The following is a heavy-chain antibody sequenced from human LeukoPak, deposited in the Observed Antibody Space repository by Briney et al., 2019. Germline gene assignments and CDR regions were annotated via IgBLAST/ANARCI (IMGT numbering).Heavy chain of an antibody. J-gene: IGHJ4*02. CDR3: AKDGGLWVSAHWGDS. CDR2: ITTGDGNT. D-gene: IGHD7-27*01. V-gene: IGHV3-23*01. Sequence: GGSLRLSCTASGFTFSSYTMTWVRQALGKGLKWVSTITTGDGNTHYADSVKGRFTVSRDDSKNTLYLQMNSLRAEDTAVYYCAKDGGLWVSAHWGDSWGRGTLVTVSS. CDR1: GFTFSSYT.